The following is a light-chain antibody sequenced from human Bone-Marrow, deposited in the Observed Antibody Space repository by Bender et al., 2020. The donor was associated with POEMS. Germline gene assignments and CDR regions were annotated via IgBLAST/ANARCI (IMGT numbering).Light chain of an antibody. CDR1: KLGDKY. CDR2: QDT. V-gene: IGLV3-1*01. J-gene: IGLJ3*02. Sequence: SYELTQPPSVSVSPGQTASITCSGDKLGDKYTCWYQLKPGQSPMLVIYQDTKRPSGIPDRFSGSNSGNTATLTISGTQAMDEGDYYCQAWDNSWVFGGGTKLTVL. CDR3: QAWDNSWV.